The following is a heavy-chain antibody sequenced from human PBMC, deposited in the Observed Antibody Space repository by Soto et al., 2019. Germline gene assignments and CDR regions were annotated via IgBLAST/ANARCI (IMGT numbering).Heavy chain of an antibody. V-gene: IGHV1-18*01. CDR1: GYTFTSYG. CDR3: AREPSYDILTGYFGTEFAY. Sequence: ASVKVSCKASGYTFTSYGISWVRQAPGQGLEWMGWISAYNGNTNYAQKLQGRVTMTTDTSTSTAYMELRSLRSDDTAVYYCAREPSYDILTGYFGTEFAYWGQGTLVTVSS. CDR2: ISAYNGNT. D-gene: IGHD3-9*01. J-gene: IGHJ4*02.